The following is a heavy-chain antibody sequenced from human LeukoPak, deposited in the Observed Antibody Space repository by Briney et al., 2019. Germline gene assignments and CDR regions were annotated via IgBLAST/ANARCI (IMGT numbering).Heavy chain of an antibody. D-gene: IGHD1-26*01. CDR1: GLTFRNYG. CDR3: ATNSGTPPRYMTV. CDR2: IWYDGSNE. Sequence: GGSLRLSCAASGLTFRNYGMHWVRQAPGKGLEGVAVIWYDGSNEGYADSVKGRFTISRHNSKNMLYLQVNRLRDENTVVYYCATNSGTPPRYMTVWGKGTTVTVSS. J-gene: IGHJ6*03. V-gene: IGHV3-33*01.